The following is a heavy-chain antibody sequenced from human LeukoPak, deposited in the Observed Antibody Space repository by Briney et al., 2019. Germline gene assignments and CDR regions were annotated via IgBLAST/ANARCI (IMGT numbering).Heavy chain of an antibody. V-gene: IGHV4-59*08. CDR2: MYYSGNT. CDR3: ARRNYGSGAYDY. CDR1: GGSISSYY. Sequence: SETLSLTCTVSGGSISSYYWSWIRQPPGKGLEWIGHMYYSGNTDYNPSLKSRVTISIDTSKNQFSLKLSSVTAADTAVYYCARRNYGSGAYDYWGQGTLVTVSS. J-gene: IGHJ4*02. D-gene: IGHD3-10*01.